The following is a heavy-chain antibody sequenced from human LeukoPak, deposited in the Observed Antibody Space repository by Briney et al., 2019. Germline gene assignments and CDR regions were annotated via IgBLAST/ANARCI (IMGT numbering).Heavy chain of an antibody. V-gene: IGHV1-69*13. CDR2: IIPIFGTA. CDR1: GGTFSSYA. D-gene: IGHD2-2*02. J-gene: IGHJ3*02. CDR3: ARDMGCSSITCYSVPYDAFDI. Sequence: SVKVSCKASGGTFSSYAISWVRQAPGQGLKWMGGIIPIFGTANYAQKFQGRATITADESTSTAYMVLSSLRSEDTAVYYCARDMGCSSITCYSVPYDAFDIWGQGTMVTVSS.